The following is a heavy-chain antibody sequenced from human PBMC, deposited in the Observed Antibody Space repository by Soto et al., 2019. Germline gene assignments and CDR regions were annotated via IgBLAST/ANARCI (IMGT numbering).Heavy chain of an antibody. V-gene: IGHV4-59*05. J-gene: IGHJ4*02. CDR2: IYYSGST. CDR1: GGSISSYY. Sequence: PSETLSLTCTVSGGSISSYYWSWIRQPPGKGLEWIGSIYYSGSTYYNPSLKSRVTISVDTSKNQFSLKLSSVTAADTAVYYCARLIRITMIVVVFDYWGQGTLVTVSS. D-gene: IGHD3-22*01. CDR3: ARLIRITMIVVVFDY.